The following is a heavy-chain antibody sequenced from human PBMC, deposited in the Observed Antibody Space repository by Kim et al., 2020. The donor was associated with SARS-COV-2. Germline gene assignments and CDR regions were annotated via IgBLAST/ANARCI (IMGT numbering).Heavy chain of an antibody. Sequence: GGSLRLSCAASGFTFSSYAMHWVRQAPGKGLEWVAVISYDGSNKYYADSVKGRFTISRDNSKNTLYLQMNSLRAEDTAVYYCARDPIAVAGPFDYWGQGTLVTVSS. D-gene: IGHD6-19*01. CDR2: ISYDGSNK. CDR1: GFTFSSYA. CDR3: ARDPIAVAGPFDY. V-gene: IGHV3-30*04. J-gene: IGHJ4*02.